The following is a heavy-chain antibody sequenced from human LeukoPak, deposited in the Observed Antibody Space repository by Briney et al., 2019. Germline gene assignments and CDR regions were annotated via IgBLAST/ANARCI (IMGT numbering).Heavy chain of an antibody. CDR1: GGSFSGYY. J-gene: IGHJ3*02. CDR2: IYYSGST. Sequence: SETLSLTCAVYGGSFSGYYWSWIRQHPGKGLEWIGYIYYSGSTYYNPSLKSRVTISVDTSKNQFSLKLSSVTAADTAVYYCARRNSSGWSLAAFDIWGQGTMVTVSS. CDR3: ARRNSSGWSLAAFDI. V-gene: IGHV4-31*11. D-gene: IGHD6-19*01.